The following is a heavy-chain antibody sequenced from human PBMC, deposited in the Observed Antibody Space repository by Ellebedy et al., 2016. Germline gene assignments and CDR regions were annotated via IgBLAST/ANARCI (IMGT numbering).Heavy chain of an antibody. CDR3: AKSFEEYYDSSGYYDY. CDR1: GFTFSSYA. Sequence: GESLKISCAASGFTFSSYAMHWVRQAPGKGLEWVAVISYDGSNKYYADSVKGRFTISRDNSKNTLYLQMNSLRAEDTAVYYCAKSFEEYYDSSGYYDYWGQGTLVTVSS. J-gene: IGHJ4*02. D-gene: IGHD3-22*01. CDR2: ISYDGSNK. V-gene: IGHV3-30-3*02.